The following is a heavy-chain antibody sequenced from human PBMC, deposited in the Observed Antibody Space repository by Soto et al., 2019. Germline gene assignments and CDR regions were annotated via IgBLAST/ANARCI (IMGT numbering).Heavy chain of an antibody. J-gene: IGHJ4*02. Sequence: QVQLQESGPGLVKPSETLSLTCTVSGGSVSSGSYYWSWIRQPPGKGLEWIGYIYYSGSTNYNPSLKSRVTISVDTSKNQSSLKLSSVTAADTAVYYCARRDYGDYDEWGQGTLVTVSS. V-gene: IGHV4-61*01. CDR1: GGSVSSGSYY. CDR2: IYYSGST. D-gene: IGHD4-17*01. CDR3: ARRDYGDYDE.